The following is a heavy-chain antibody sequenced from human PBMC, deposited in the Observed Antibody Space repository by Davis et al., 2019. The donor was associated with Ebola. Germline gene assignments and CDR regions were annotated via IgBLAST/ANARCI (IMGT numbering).Heavy chain of an antibody. Sequence: ASVKVSCKASGYTFTSYYMHWVRQAPGQGLEWMGWINPHNGNTNYAQNVQGRVIMTSDTATTTAYMEVGSLRSDDTAVYYCARGAVALSFYYYGMDVWGQGTTVTVSS. D-gene: IGHD6-19*01. J-gene: IGHJ6*02. CDR2: INPHNGNT. CDR1: GYTFTSYY. V-gene: IGHV1-18*04. CDR3: ARGAVALSFYYYGMDV.